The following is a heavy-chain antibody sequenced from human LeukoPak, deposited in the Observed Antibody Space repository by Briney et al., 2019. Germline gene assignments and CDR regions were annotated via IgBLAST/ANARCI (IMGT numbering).Heavy chain of an antibody. J-gene: IGHJ4*02. V-gene: IGHV3-23*01. D-gene: IGHD3-10*01. CDR2: ISDGGSIT. CDR3: AKSRGSGSNMARGVNFDY. Sequence: PGGSLRLSCAASGFTFSSYWMSWVRQAPGKGLEWVSTISDGGSITYYADSVKGRFTISRDNSKNTLFLQMNSLRVEDTALYYCAKSRGSGSNMARGVNFDYWGQGTLVTVSS. CDR1: GFTFSSYW.